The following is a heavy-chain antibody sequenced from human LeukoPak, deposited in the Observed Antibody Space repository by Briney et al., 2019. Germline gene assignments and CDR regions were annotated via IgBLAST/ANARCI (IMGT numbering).Heavy chain of an antibody. CDR1: GFTFSSLW. J-gene: IGHJ4*02. D-gene: IGHD1-1*01. CDR2: IKNDEITT. Sequence: PGGSLRLSCVASGFTFSSLWMHWVRQAPGRGLEWVSRIKNDEITTTYADFVKGRFTISKNNPQKTLYLQMNSLRAEDPAVYYCARGGPGTGMDYWGQGALVTVSS. CDR3: ARGGPGTGMDY. V-gene: IGHV3-74*01.